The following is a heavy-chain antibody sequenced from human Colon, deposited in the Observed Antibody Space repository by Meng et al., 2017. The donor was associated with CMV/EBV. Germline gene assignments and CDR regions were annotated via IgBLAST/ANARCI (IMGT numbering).Heavy chain of an antibody. Sequence: GGSLRLSCVASGFTFNKYWMHWVRQPPGGGLVWLSRIDNEGSGAIYADSVRGRFTVSRDNAQKSLYLQMNSLRAEDTALYYCARALSGDGMDVWGQGTTVTVSS. J-gene: IGHJ6*02. CDR1: GFTFNKYW. D-gene: IGHD3-10*01. CDR3: ARALSGDGMDV. CDR2: IDNEGSGA. V-gene: IGHV3-74*01.